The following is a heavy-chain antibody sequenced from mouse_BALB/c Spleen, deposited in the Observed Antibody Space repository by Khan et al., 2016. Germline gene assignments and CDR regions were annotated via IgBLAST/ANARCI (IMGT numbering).Heavy chain of an antibody. CDR1: GYTFSSYW. CDR2: MLPRSGST. Sequence: QVQLQQSGTELMKPGASVKISCKATGYTFSSYWIEWVKQRPGHGLEWIGEMLPRSGSTNYNEKFKGKATFTADTYSNTAYIQRSGLTSEYSAVYYCTRFSDYWGQGTTLTVSS. CDR3: TRFSDY. J-gene: IGHJ2*01. V-gene: IGHV1-9*01.